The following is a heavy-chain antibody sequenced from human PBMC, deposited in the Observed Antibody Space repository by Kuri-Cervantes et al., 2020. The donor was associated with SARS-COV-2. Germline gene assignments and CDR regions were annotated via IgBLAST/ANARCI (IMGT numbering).Heavy chain of an antibody. J-gene: IGHJ4*02. CDR2: INHSGST. CDR1: GGSFSGYY. V-gene: IGHV4-34*01. CDR3: ARDLKIVRATVPVGSGGPFDY. Sequence: ESLKISCAVYGGSFSGYYWSWIRQPPGKGLEWIGEINHSGSTNYNPSLKSRVTISVDTSKNQFSLKLSSVTAADTAVYYCARDLKIVRATVPVGSGGPFDYWGQGTLVTVSS. D-gene: IGHD1-26*01.